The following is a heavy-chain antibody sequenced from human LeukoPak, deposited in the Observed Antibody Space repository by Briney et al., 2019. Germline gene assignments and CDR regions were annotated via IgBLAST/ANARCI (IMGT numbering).Heavy chain of an antibody. D-gene: IGHD1-14*01. CDR2: IRRSGSTI. V-gene: IGHV3-48*03. Sequence: PGGSLRLSCAASGFTFSSYEMSWVRQAPGKGLEGFSYIRRSGSTIYYAVSVKGRLTISRDNAKNSLFLQMNSLRAEDTAIYYCARVLSGAYWYFDLWGRGTLVTVSS. CDR3: ARVLSGAYWYFDL. CDR1: GFTFSSYE. J-gene: IGHJ2*01.